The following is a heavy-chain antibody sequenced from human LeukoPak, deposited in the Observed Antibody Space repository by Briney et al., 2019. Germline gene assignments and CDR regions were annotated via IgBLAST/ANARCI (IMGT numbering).Heavy chain of an antibody. V-gene: IGHV3-74*01. CDR2: IKSDGSSS. Sequence: PGGSLRLSCVASGFTFDNYWMHWVRQVPGKGLVWVSNIKSDGSSSNNADLVKGRFTISRDNAKNTLYLQMSSLRAEDTAVYYCARDRGYTFDLWGQGTLVTVSS. CDR1: GFTFDNYW. CDR3: ARDRGYTFDL. J-gene: IGHJ4*02. D-gene: IGHD3-10*01.